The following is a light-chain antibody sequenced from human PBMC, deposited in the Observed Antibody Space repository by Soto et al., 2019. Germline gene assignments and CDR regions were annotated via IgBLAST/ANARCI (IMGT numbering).Light chain of an antibody. CDR3: HQYGSSPQNT. CDR2: VAS. J-gene: IGKJ2*01. CDR1: QSFTNSY. Sequence: EIVLTQSPGTLSLSPRERATLSCRASQSFTNSYVAWYQQKPGQAPRRLIYVASRRATGIPDRFSGSGSGTDFTLTISRLEPEDFAVYCCHQYGSSPQNTFGQGTKLEIK. V-gene: IGKV3-20*01.